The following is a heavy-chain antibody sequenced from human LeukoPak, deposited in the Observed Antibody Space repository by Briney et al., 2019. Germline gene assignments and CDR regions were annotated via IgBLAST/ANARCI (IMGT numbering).Heavy chain of an antibody. Sequence: GGSLRLSCAASGFTFSSYAMHWVRQAPGKGLEWVAVISYDGSNKYYADSVKGRFTISRDNSKNTLYLQMNSLRAEDTAVYYCAKDAAIAVAGTSGDYWGQGTLVTVSS. D-gene: IGHD6-19*01. CDR3: AKDAAIAVAGTSGDY. CDR1: GFTFSSYA. CDR2: ISYDGSNK. V-gene: IGHV3-30-3*01. J-gene: IGHJ4*02.